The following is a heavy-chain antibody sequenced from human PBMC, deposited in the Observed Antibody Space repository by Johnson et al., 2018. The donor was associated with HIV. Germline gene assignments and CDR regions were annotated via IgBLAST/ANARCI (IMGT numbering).Heavy chain of an antibody. J-gene: IGHJ3*01. CDR1: GFTFDDYG. Sequence: VQLVESGGGVVRPGGSLRLSCAASGFTFDDYGMSWVRRAPGMGLEWVAGFNWNDDTTSYADSVKGRFTISRDNAKNSMYLQMDCLRAADTAFYYCARDPTTHSSRLTGAFGSFDLWGQGTMVTVSS. CDR3: ARDPTTHSSRLTGAFGSFDL. D-gene: IGHD7-27*01. CDR2: FNWNDDTT. V-gene: IGHV3-20*04.